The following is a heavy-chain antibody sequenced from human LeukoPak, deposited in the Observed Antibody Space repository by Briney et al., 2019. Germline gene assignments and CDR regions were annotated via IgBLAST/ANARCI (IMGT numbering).Heavy chain of an antibody. Sequence: GGSLRLSCAASGFSFSAYWVTWVRQAPGTGLEWVANINPAGSAIYYGDPAKGRFTISRDNAKNLVYLQMSSLRAEDTAVYYCGRFGYVAGLDLWGQGTLVTVSS. D-gene: IGHD6-19*01. CDR2: INPAGSAI. J-gene: IGHJ4*02. CDR1: GFSFSAYW. CDR3: GRFGYVAGLDL. V-gene: IGHV3-7*01.